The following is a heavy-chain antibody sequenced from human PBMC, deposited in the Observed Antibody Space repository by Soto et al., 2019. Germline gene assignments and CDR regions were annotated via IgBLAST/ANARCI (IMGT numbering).Heavy chain of an antibody. J-gene: IGHJ4*02. D-gene: IGHD1-26*01. CDR3: AKEAVDNPWDLRFDS. V-gene: IGHV3-23*01. Sequence: PGGSLRLSCAASGFTFTSDGMSWVRQAPGKGLEWVSAVGSGDNTFYADSVKGRFTISRDNSKNTLYLLMNSLRADDTDVYYCAKEAVDNPWDLRFDSWGEGILVTV. CDR1: GFTFTSDG. CDR2: VGSGDNT.